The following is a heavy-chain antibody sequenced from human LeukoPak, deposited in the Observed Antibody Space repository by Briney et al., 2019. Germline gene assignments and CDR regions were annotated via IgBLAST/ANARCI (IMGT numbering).Heavy chain of an antibody. V-gene: IGHV4-59*11. D-gene: IGHD2-15*01. J-gene: IGHJ4*02. CDR2: VYYSGST. CDR3: ARERCSAGSCYLDY. CDR1: GGSISSHY. Sequence: SETLSLTCAVSGGSISSHYWSWIRQPPGKGLEWIGYVYYSGSTNNNPSLKSRVTISVDTSKNQFSLKLSSVTAADTAVYYCARERCSAGSCYLDYWGQGTLVTVSS.